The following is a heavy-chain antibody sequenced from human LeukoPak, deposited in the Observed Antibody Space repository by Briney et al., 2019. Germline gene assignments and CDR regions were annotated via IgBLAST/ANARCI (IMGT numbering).Heavy chain of an antibody. CDR2: IKQDGSEK. Sequence: GGSLRLSCAASGFTFSSYWMSWVRQAPGKGLEWVANIKQDGSEKYYVDSVKGRFTISRDNAKNSLYLQMNSLRAEDTAVYYCAALYQPLPNDAFDIWGQGTMVTVSS. J-gene: IGHJ3*02. CDR1: GFTFSSYW. CDR3: AALYQPLPNDAFDI. D-gene: IGHD2-2*01. V-gene: IGHV3-7*01.